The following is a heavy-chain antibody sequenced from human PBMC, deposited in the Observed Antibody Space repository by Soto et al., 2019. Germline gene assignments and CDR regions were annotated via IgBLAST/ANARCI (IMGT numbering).Heavy chain of an antibody. Sequence: SQTFSLTCAISGDSVSSNSDAWNWIRQSPSRGLEWLGRTYYRSKWYNDYAVSVKSRITINPDTSKNQFSLQLNSVTPEDTAVYYCARAPYSSISYYYYYYGMDVWGQGTTVTVSS. V-gene: IGHV6-1*01. CDR2: TYYRSKWYN. D-gene: IGHD6-13*01. J-gene: IGHJ6*02. CDR1: GDSVSSNSDA. CDR3: ARAPYSSISYYYYYYGMDV.